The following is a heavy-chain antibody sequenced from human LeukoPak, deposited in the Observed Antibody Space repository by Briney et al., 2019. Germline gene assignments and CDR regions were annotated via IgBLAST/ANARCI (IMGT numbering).Heavy chain of an antibody. J-gene: IGHJ5*02. CDR3: ARERYSSGWYSWFDP. CDR1: GGSISSSNW. CDR2: IYHSGSN. Sequence: PSETLSLTCAVSGGSISSSNWWSWVRPPPGKGLEWIGEIYHSGSNNYNPSLKSRVTISVDKSKNQFSLKLSSVTAADTAVYYCARERYSSGWYSWFDPWGQGTLVTVSS. V-gene: IGHV4-4*02. D-gene: IGHD6-19*01.